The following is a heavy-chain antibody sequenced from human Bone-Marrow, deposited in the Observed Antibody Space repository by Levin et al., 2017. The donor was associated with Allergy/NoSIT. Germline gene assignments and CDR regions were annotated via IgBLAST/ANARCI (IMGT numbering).Heavy chain of an antibody. J-gene: IGHJ4*02. Sequence: ASVKVSCKASGYTFTNYGFAWVRQAPGQGLEWMGWISANSVNTNYAERLQARVTMTTDTSTSTAYMELRSLRSDDTAVYFCATGHSRDMIDYWGQGSLVSVSS. D-gene: IGHD6-19*01. CDR3: ATGHSRDMIDY. CDR1: GYTFTNYG. CDR2: ISANSVNT. V-gene: IGHV1-18*01.